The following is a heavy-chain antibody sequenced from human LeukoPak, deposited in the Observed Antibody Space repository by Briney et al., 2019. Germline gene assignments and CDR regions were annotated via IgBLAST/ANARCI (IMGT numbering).Heavy chain of an antibody. V-gene: IGHV3-49*04. CDR3: TREARTRASSSSGFTYYYYYMDV. J-gene: IGHJ6*03. D-gene: IGHD6-6*01. CDR2: IRSKAYGGTT. Sequence: PGGSLRLSCTASGFTFGDYAMSWVRQAPGKGLEWVGFIRSKAYGGTTEYAASVKGRFTISRDDSKSIAYLQMNSLKTEDTAVYYCTREARTRASSSSGFTYYYYYMDVWGKGTTVTVSS. CDR1: GFTFGDYA.